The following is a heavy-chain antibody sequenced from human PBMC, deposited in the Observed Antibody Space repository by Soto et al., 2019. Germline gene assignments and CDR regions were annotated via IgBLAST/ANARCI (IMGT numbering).Heavy chain of an antibody. CDR1: GGTFSSYA. CDR2: IIPIFGTA. D-gene: IGHD3-16*01. Sequence: AASVKVSFKASGGTFSSYAISWLRQAPGQGLEWMGGIIPIFGTANYAQKFQGRVTITADESTSTAYMELSSLRSEDTAVYYCARAGEGGGYYYYGMDVWGQGTTVTVSS. V-gene: IGHV1-69*13. CDR3: ARAGEGGGYYYYGMDV. J-gene: IGHJ6*02.